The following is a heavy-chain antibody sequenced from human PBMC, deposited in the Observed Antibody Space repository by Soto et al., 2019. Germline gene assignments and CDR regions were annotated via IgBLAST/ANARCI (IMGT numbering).Heavy chain of an antibody. Sequence: QVQLVQSGAEVKKPGASVKVSCKTSGYTFTGYYIHWVRQAPGQGLEWMGWINPNSGGTNYAQKFQGRVTMTRDTAISTAYMELSRLRSDDMAVYYCATPSGVGNGPDYFDYWGQGTLVTVSS. D-gene: IGHD2-8*01. CDR1: GYTFTGYY. CDR3: ATPSGVGNGPDYFDY. J-gene: IGHJ4*02. V-gene: IGHV1-2*02. CDR2: INPNSGGT.